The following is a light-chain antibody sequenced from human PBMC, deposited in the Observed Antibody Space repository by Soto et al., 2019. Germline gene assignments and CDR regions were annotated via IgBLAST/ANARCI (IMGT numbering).Light chain of an antibody. V-gene: IGKV2-28*01. CDR3: MQALQSWT. CDR1: QSLLHSNGYNY. J-gene: IGKJ1*01. CDR2: LGS. Sequence: DIVMTQTPLSLPATPGEPASISCRSSQSLLHSNGYNYLDWYLQKPGQSPQLLIYLGSNRASGVPDRFSGSGSGTDFTLKISRVEADDIGVYYCMQALQSWTFGQGTKV.